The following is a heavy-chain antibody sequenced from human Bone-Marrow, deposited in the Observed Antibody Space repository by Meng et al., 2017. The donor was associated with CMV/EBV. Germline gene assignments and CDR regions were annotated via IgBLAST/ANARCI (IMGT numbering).Heavy chain of an antibody. CDR2: IPYDGSGG. V-gene: IGHV3-30*02. J-gene: IGHJ4*02. CDR3: AKPHSSSPDY. Sequence: GESLKISCAASGFTFSSHGMHWVRQAPGKGLEWVAFIPYDGSGGSYAESVRGRFTMSRDNSKNTLSLQMNSLRPEDTALYYCAKPHSSSPDYWGQGMVVTVSS. D-gene: IGHD6-13*01. CDR1: GFTFSSHG.